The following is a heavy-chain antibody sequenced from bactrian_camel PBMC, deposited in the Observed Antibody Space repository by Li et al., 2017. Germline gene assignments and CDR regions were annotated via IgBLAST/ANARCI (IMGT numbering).Heavy chain of an antibody. CDR3: ALHSSGPWYIFDY. CDR1: GFTFSSYY. V-gene: IGHV3-2*01. Sequence: HVQLVESGGGLVQPGGSLRLSCAAYGFTFSSYYMTWVRQAPGKGLEWVSSIYTGGGSTYYADSVKGRFTISRDNTKNTMWLQLNSLKSEDTAMYFCALHSSGPWYIFDYWGQGTQVTVS. D-gene: IGHD2*01. CDR2: IYTGGGST. J-gene: IGHJ4*01.